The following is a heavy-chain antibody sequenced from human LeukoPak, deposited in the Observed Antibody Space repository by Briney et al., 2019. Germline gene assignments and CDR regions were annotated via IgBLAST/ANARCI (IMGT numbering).Heavy chain of an antibody. CDR1: GGSISSYY. D-gene: IGHD2-15*01. J-gene: IGHJ5*02. V-gene: IGHV4-59*01. CDR2: IYYSGST. Sequence: PSETLSLTCTVSGGSISSYYWSWIRQPPGKGLEWIGYIYYSGSTNYNPSLKSRVTISVDTSKNQFSLKLSSVTAADTAVYYCARNVVAATRSWFDPWGQGTLVTVSS. CDR3: ARNVVAATRSWFDP.